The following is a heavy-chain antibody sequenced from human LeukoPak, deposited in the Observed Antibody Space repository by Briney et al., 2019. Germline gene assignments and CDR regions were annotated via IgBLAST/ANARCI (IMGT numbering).Heavy chain of an antibody. D-gene: IGHD4-23*01. V-gene: IGHV4-31*03. CDR2: IYYSGST. CDR3: ACDYGRNPRAAFDI. Sequence: SETLSLTCTVSGGSISSGGYYWSWLRQHPGKGLEGVGYIYYSGSTYYNPSLKSRVTISVDTSNNHFSLKLSSVTAADTAVYSCACDYGRNPRAAFDIWGQGTLVTVSS. CDR1: GGSISSGGYY. J-gene: IGHJ3*02.